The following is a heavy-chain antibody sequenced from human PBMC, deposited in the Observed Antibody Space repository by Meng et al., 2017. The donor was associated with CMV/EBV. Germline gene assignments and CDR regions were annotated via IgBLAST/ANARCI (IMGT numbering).Heavy chain of an antibody. CDR2: IYYSGST. J-gene: IGHJ4*02. CDR3: ARSVGDIVVVPAASSLDY. D-gene: IGHD2-2*01. V-gene: IGHV4-39*07. Sequence: SETLSLTCTVSGGSISSSSYYWGWIRQPPGKGLEWIGSIYYSGSTYYNPSLKSRVTISVDKSKNQFSLKLSSVTAADTAVYYCARSVGDIVVVPAASSLDYWGQGTLVTVSS. CDR1: GGSISSSSYY.